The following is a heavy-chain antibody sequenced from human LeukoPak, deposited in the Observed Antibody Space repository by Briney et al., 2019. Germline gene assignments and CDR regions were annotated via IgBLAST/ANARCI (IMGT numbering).Heavy chain of an antibody. CDR1: GFTFSTYA. J-gene: IGHJ3*02. CDR2: ITSSGSYI. D-gene: IGHD5/OR15-5a*01. CDR3: ARAISGVYSLDMFDI. V-gene: IGHV3-21*01. Sequence: GGSLRLSCEASGFTFSTYAMNWVRQAPGKGLEWVSSITSSGSYIYYADSLKGRFTISRDNAKNSLYLQMNSLRAEDTAVYYCARAISGVYSLDMFDIWGQGTMVTVSS.